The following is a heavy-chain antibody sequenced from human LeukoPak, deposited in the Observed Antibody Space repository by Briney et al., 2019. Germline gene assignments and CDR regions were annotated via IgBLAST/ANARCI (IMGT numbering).Heavy chain of an antibody. CDR3: ARDTGPSDILTGYRDYYYYGMDV. CDR1: GFTFSSYA. D-gene: IGHD3-9*01. V-gene: IGHV3-30-3*01. J-gene: IGHJ6*02. CDR2: ISYDGSNK. Sequence: GGSLRLSCAASGFTFSSYAMHWVRQAPGKGLEWVAVISYDGSNKYYADSVKGRFTISRDNSKNTLYLQMNSLRAEDTAVYYCARDTGPSDILTGYRDYYYYGMDVWGQGTTVTVSS.